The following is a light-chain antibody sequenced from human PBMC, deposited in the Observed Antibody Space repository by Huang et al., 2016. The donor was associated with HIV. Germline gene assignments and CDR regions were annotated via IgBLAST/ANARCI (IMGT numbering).Light chain of an antibody. CDR3: QQTFVAPPEDT. Sequence: DIEMTQSPSSLSASVGDTVTISCRAGDNIDTYLHWYQQKPGEAPKLLIPCASNLQVGVPVRFRGSGSGTYFTLTINSLQPEDFATYFCQQTFVAPPEDTFGQGTRLEIK. J-gene: IGKJ2*01. CDR1: DNIDTY. CDR2: CAS. V-gene: IGKV1-39*01.